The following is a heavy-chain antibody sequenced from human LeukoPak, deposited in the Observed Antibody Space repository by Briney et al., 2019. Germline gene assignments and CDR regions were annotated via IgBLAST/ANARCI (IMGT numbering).Heavy chain of an antibody. CDR1: GGSITSSFY. V-gene: IGHV4-59*01. D-gene: IGHD1-26*01. J-gene: IGHJ3*02. CDR2: IYNSGGT. Sequence: ASETLSLTCTVSGGSITSSFYWSWIRQSPGKGLEWIGYIYNSGGTNYNPSLKSRVTISVDTSKNQFSLKLSSVTAADTAVYYCARDLQSGSYGREDAFDIWGQGTMVTVSS. CDR3: ARDLQSGSYGREDAFDI.